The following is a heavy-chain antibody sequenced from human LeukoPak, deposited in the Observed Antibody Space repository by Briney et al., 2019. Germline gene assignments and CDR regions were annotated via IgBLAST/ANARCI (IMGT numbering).Heavy chain of an antibody. CDR2: INNDESYT. D-gene: IGHD2/OR15-2a*01. CDR3: GRDQSSTWYVAWFDP. V-gene: IGHV3-74*01. Sequence: GGSLRLSCAASGLTFSSYWMHCVRQAPGKGLVWVSRINNDESYTTYADSVKGRFTISRDNAKNTLYLQMNSLRVEDTAVYYCGRDQSSTWYVAWFDPWGQGTLVTVSS. CDR1: GLTFSSYW. J-gene: IGHJ5*02.